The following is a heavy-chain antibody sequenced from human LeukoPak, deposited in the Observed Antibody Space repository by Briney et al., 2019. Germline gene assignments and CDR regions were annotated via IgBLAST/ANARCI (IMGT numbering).Heavy chain of an antibody. J-gene: IGHJ4*02. V-gene: IGHV1-18*01. CDR1: GYTFTSYG. D-gene: IGHD3-3*01. CDR2: ISAYNGNT. Sequence: ASVKVSCKASGYTFTSYGISWVRQAPGQGLEWMGWISAYNGNTNYAQKLQGRVTMTTDTSTSTAYMELRSLRSDDTAVYYCARDVRRITIFGVGPDYWGQGTLVTVSS. CDR3: ARDVRRITIFGVGPDY.